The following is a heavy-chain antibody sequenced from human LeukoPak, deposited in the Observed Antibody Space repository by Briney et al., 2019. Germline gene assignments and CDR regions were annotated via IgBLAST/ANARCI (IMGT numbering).Heavy chain of an antibody. CDR1: GYTFTGYY. J-gene: IGHJ4*02. CDR2: INPNSGNT. Sequence: ASVKVSYKASGYTFTGYYMHWVRQAPGQGLEWMGWINPNSGNTNYAQKLQGRVTMTTDTSTSTAYMELRSLRSDDTAVYYCARVGGDYWGQGTLVTVSS. V-gene: IGHV1-18*04. CDR3: ARVGGDY.